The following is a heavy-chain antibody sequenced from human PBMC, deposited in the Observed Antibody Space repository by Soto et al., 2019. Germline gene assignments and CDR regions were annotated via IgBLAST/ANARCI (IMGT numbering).Heavy chain of an antibody. V-gene: IGHV1-69*04. CDR2: IIPILGIA. CDR1: GGTFSSYT. J-gene: IGHJ5*02. CDR3: ARDYYDSSGYYPHINWFDP. Sequence: SVKVSCKASGGTFSSYTISWVRQAPGQGLEWMGRIIPILGIANYAQKYQGRVTITADESTSTAYMELSSLRSEDTAVYYCARDYYDSSGYYPHINWFDPWGQGTLVTVSS. D-gene: IGHD3-22*01.